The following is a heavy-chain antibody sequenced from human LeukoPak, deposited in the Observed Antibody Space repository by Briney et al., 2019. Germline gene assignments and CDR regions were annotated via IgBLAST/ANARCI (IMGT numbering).Heavy chain of an antibody. D-gene: IGHD3-22*01. J-gene: IGHJ4*02. Sequence: PSETLSLTCAVYGGSFSGYYWSWIRQPPGKGLEWIGEINHSGSTNYNPSLKSRVTISVDTSKNQFSLKLLSVTAADTAVYYCARATYYDSSGYYRYFDYWGQGTLVTVSS. CDR3: ARATYYDSSGYYRYFDY. V-gene: IGHV4-34*01. CDR1: GGSFSGYY. CDR2: INHSGST.